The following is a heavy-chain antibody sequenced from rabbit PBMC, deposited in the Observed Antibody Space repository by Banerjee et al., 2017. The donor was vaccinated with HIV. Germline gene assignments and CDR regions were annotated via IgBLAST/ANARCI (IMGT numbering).Heavy chain of an antibody. CDR2: IGIGSTNT. Sequence: QSLEESGGDLVKPGASLTLTCTASGFSFSSSYYMCWVRQAPGKGLEWIGCIGIGSTNTFYASWAEGRFTISKTSSTTVTLQMTSLTAADTATYFCARIIRYAGYAGYGYWDWLDLWGPGTLVTVS. CDR3: ARIIRYAGYAGYGYWDWLDL. CDR1: GFSFSSSYY. V-gene: IGHV1S40*01. J-gene: IGHJ5*01. D-gene: IGHD8-1*01.